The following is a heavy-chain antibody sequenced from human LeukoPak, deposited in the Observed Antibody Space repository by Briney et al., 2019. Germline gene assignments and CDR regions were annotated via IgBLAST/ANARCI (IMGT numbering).Heavy chain of an antibody. CDR2: ISWNSGSI. CDR1: GLTFDDYA. CDR3: AKTPSPIVGAPNYFDY. J-gene: IGHJ4*02. V-gene: IGHV3-9*01. D-gene: IGHD1-26*01. Sequence: GGSLRLSCAASGLTFDDYAMHWVRQAPGKGLEWVSGISWNSGSIGYADSVKGRFTISRDNAKNSLYLQMNSLRAEDTALYYCAKTPSPIVGAPNYFDYWGQGTLVTVSS.